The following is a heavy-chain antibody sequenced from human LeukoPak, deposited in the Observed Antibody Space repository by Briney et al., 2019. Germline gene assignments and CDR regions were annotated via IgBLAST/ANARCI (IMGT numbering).Heavy chain of an antibody. CDR1: GYTFTSYY. J-gene: IGHJ5*02. Sequence: SVKVSCKASGYTFTSYYMHWVRQAPGQGLEWMGGIIPIFGTANYAQKFQGRVTITADGSTSTAYMELSSLRSEDTAVYYCARETFGDWFDPWGQGTLVTVPS. V-gene: IGHV1-69*13. D-gene: IGHD3-10*01. CDR2: IIPIFGTA. CDR3: ARETFGDWFDP.